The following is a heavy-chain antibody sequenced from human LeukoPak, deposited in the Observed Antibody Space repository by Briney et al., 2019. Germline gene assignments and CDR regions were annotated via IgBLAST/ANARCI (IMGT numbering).Heavy chain of an antibody. CDR2: IYHSGST. Sequence: SETLSLTCTVSGYSISSGYYWGWIRQPPGKGLEWIGSIYHSGSTYYNPSLKSRVTISVDTSKNQFSLKLSSVTAVDTAVYYCATPRIHRAFDIWGQGTMVTVSS. V-gene: IGHV4-38-2*02. CDR1: GYSISSGYY. CDR3: ATPRIHRAFDI. J-gene: IGHJ3*02. D-gene: IGHD2-21*01.